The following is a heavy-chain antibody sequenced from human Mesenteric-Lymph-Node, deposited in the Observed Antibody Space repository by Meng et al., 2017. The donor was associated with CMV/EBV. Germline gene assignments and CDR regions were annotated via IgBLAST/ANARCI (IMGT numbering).Heavy chain of an antibody. J-gene: IGHJ4*02. CDR3: TTGAELAVGWYYFDY. CDR2: IRSKTEGGTT. D-gene: IGHD6-19*01. CDR1: GLTLRNLG. V-gene: IGHV3-15*01. Sequence: GESLKISCVVSGLTLRNLGVSRVRQAPGKGLAGVGRIRSKTEGGTTDYAAPVKGRFTISRDDSKNTLYLQMNSLKTEDTAVYYGTTGAELAVGWYYFDYWGQGTLVTVSS.